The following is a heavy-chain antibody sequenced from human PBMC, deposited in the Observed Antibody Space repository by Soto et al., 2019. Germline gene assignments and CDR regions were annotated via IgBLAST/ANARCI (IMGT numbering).Heavy chain of an antibody. CDR2: IIPIFGTA. J-gene: IGHJ4*02. CDR3: ARDPAQGDGYNYVS. Sequence: QVQLVQSGAEVKKPGSSVKVSCKASGGTFSSYAISWVRQAPGQGLEWMGGIIPIFGTANYAQKFQGRVTXXAXEXXSTDYMELSSLRAEDTAVYYCARDPAQGDGYNYVSWGQGTLVTVSS. D-gene: IGHD5-12*01. CDR1: GGTFSSYA. V-gene: IGHV1-69*12.